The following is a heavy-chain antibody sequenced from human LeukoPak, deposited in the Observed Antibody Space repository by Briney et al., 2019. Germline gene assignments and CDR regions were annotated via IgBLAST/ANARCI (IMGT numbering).Heavy chain of an antibody. CDR1: GYTFTSYG. Sequence: ASVKVSCKASGYTFTSYGISWVRQAPGQGLEWMGWISAYNGNTNYAQKLQGRVTMTTDTSTSTAYMELRSLRSDDTAVYYCARAPRLLSGRRDDAFDIWGQGTMVTVSS. CDR2: ISAYNGNT. V-gene: IGHV1-18*01. CDR3: ARAPRLLSGRRDDAFDI. D-gene: IGHD3-3*01. J-gene: IGHJ3*02.